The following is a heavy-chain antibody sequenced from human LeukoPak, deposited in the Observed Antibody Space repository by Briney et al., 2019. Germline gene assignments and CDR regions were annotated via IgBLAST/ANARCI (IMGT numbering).Heavy chain of an antibody. J-gene: IGHJ5*02. V-gene: IGHV4-38-2*02. Sequence: SETLSLTCTVSGYSISSGYYWGLIRQPPGKGLGWIVIIYYSGSTYYNPSLKSRVTISVDTSNNQFSLKLSSVTAADTAVYYCARQVGMTAAAVHDPWGQGTLVTVSS. CDR3: ARQVGMTAAAVHDP. CDR1: GYSISSGYY. D-gene: IGHD6-25*01. CDR2: IYYSGST.